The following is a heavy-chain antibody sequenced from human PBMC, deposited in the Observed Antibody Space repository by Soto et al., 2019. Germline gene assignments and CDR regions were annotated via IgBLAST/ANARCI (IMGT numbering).Heavy chain of an antibody. D-gene: IGHD3-9*01. V-gene: IGHV4-39*01. CDR1: GDSINRDKYY. CDR2: IYFRGNT. Sequence: PSETRSLTCSGSGDSINRDKYYWGWIRQPPGKGLEWIGSIYFRGNTYYNPSLQTRVTISLDKSKSQFSLKLNSVTAADSAVYFCARLEGLATISYYFDFWGQGALVTVSS. J-gene: IGHJ4*02. CDR3: ARLEGLATISYYFDF.